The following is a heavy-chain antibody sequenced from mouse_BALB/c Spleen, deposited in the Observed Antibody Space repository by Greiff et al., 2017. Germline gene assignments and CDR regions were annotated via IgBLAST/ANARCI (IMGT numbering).Heavy chain of an antibody. Sequence: EVQLQESGAELVRPGALVKLSCKASGFNIKAYYMHWVKQRPEQGLEWIGWIDPENGNTIYDPKFQGKASITADTSSNTAYLQLSSLTSEDTAVYYCARGLLYAMDYWGQGTSVTVSS. CDR3: ARGLLYAMDY. CDR2: IDPENGNT. J-gene: IGHJ4*01. CDR1: GFNIKAYY. D-gene: IGHD2-3*01. V-gene: IGHV14-1*02.